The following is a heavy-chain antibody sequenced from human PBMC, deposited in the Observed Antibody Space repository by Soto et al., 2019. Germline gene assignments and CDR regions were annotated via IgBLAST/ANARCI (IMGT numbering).Heavy chain of an antibody. J-gene: IGHJ5*02. V-gene: IGHV1-69*13. CDR1: GGTFSSYA. CDR2: IIPIFGTA. D-gene: IGHD2-2*01. CDR3: ARGPSIVVVPAAIWNWFDP. Sequence: SVKVSCKXSGGTFSSYAISWVRQAPGQGLEWMGGIIPIFGTANYAQKFQGRVTITADESTSTAYMELSSLRSEDTAVYYCARGPSIVVVPAAIWNWFDPWGQGTLVTVSS.